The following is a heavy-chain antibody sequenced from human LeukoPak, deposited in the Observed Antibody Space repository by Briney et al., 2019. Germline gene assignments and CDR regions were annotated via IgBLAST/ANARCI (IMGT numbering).Heavy chain of an antibody. D-gene: IGHD2-15*01. CDR3: ARGSDRWNWFDP. Sequence: ASVKVSCKASGYTFTGYYMHWVRQAPGQGLEWMGRINPNSGGTNYAQKFQGRVTMTRDTSISTAYMELSRLRSDDTAVYHCARGSDRWNWFDPWGQGTLVTVSS. V-gene: IGHV1-2*06. CDR1: GYTFTGYY. CDR2: INPNSGGT. J-gene: IGHJ5*02.